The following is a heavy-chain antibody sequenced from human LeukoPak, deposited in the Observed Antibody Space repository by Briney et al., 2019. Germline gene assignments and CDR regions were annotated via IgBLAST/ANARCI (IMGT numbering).Heavy chain of an antibody. J-gene: IGHJ5*02. Sequence: SETLSLTSTVSGDSIRSYSWSCIRQPPGKGLEWIGYIYYSGSTNYNPSLKSRVTISVDTSKNQFSLKLSSVTAADTAVYYCARDYSQLGRFDPWGQGTLVTVSS. V-gene: IGHV4-59*01. D-gene: IGHD6-6*01. CDR2: IYYSGST. CDR1: GDSIRSYS. CDR3: ARDYSQLGRFDP.